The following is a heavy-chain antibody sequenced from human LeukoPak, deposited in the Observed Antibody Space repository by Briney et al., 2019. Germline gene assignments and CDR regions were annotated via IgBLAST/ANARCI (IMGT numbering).Heavy chain of an antibody. V-gene: IGHV1-69*04. Sequence: SVKVSCKASGGTFSSYAISWVRQAPGQGLEWMGRIIPILGIANYAQKFQGRVTITADKSTSTVYMELSSLRSEDTAVYYCARPPVRGTEYFQHWGQGALVTVSS. D-gene: IGHD3-10*01. CDR1: GGTFSSYA. CDR3: ARPPVRGTEYFQH. CDR2: IIPILGIA. J-gene: IGHJ1*01.